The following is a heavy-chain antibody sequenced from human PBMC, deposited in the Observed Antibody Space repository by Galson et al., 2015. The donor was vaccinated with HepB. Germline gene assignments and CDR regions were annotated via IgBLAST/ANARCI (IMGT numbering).Heavy chain of an antibody. CDR1: GYSISSGYY. V-gene: IGHV4-38-2*02. CDR2: VFHSGSA. D-gene: IGHD6-13*01. Sequence: TLSLTCTVSGYSISSGYYWGWIRQPPGKGLEWIGGVFHSGSAYYNPSLKSRVTISVDTSKNHFSLRLYSVTAADTAVYYCARVGSNWMRDFDPWGQGTLVTVSS. J-gene: IGHJ5*02. CDR3: ARVGSNWMRDFDP.